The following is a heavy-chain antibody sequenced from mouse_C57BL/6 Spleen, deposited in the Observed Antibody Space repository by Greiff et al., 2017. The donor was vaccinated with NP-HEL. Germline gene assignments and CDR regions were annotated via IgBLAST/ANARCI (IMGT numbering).Heavy chain of an antibody. CDR1: GFTFSSYG. J-gene: IGHJ4*01. CDR3: AGQVGDY. Sequence: EVQLVESGGDLVKPGGSLKLSCAASGFTFSSYGMSWVRQTPDKRLEWVATISSGGSYTYYPDSVKGRFTISRDNAKNTLYLQMSSLKSEDTAMYYCAGQVGDYWGQGTSVTVSS. CDR2: ISSGGSYT. D-gene: IGHD1-1*02. V-gene: IGHV5-6*01.